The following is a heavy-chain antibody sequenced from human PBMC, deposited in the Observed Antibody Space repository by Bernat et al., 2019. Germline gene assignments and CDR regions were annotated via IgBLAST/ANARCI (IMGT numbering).Heavy chain of an antibody. D-gene: IGHD1-26*01. CDR2: ISGSGDST. Sequence: EVQLLESGGGLVRPGGSLRLSCAASGFTFTSYAMSWVRQAPGKGLEWVSAISGSGDSTYYAHSVKGRFTISRDNSPNTLYLQMNSLRAEDTAVYFCAKDRELVDHWGQGTLVTVSS. CDR3: AKDRELVDH. V-gene: IGHV3-23*01. J-gene: IGHJ4*02. CDR1: GFTFTSYA.